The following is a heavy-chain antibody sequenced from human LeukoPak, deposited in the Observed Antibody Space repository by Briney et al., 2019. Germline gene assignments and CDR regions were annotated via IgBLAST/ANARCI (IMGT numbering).Heavy chain of an antibody. CDR1: GFTFSSYS. D-gene: IGHD2-21*02. Sequence: GGSLRLSCAASGFTFSSYSMNWVRQAPGKGLEWVSAISGSGGSTYYADSVKGRFTISRDNSKNTLYLQMNSLRAEDTAVYYCAKDPSYCGGDCEDYWGQGTLVTVSS. CDR2: ISGSGGST. CDR3: AKDPSYCGGDCEDY. V-gene: IGHV3-23*01. J-gene: IGHJ4*02.